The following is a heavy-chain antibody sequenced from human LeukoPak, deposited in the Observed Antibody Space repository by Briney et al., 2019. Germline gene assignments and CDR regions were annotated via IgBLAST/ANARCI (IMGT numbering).Heavy chain of an antibody. CDR1: GGTFSSYA. Sequence: SVKVSCKASGGTFSSYAISWVRQAPGQGLEWMGGIIPIFGTANYAQKFQGRVTITADKSTSTAYMELNSLRAEDTAVYYCAKESRITMVRGVVDYWGQGTLVTVSS. CDR2: IIPIFGTA. J-gene: IGHJ4*02. CDR3: AKESRITMVRGVVDY. V-gene: IGHV1-69*06. D-gene: IGHD3-10*01.